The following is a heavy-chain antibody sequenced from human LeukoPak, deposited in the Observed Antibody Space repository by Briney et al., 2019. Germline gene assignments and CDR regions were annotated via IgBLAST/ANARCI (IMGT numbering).Heavy chain of an antibody. CDR1: GFTFSDSY. V-gene: IGHV3-11*04. D-gene: IGHD3-9*01. CDR2: ISSSGSTM. J-gene: IGHJ4*02. CDR3: TRGYDISDY. Sequence: PGGSLRLSCAASGFTFSDSYMSWIRQAPGKGLEWLSYISSSGSTMYYADSVKGRFTISRDNAKNSLYLQMNSLRVDDTAMYYCTRGYDISDYWGQGTVVTVSS.